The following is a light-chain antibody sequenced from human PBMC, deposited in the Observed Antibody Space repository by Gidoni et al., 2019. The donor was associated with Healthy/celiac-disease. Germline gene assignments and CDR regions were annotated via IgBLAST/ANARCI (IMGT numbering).Light chain of an antibody. V-gene: IGLV3-1*01. CDR1: KLGDKY. J-gene: IGLJ3*02. CDR3: QAWDSSTAWV. Sequence: SYELTQPPSVSVYPGQTASITCSGDKLGDKYACWYQQKPGQSPVLLIYQDTKRPSRIPERFSGSNSGNTATLTISGTQAMDEADYYCQAWDSSTAWVFGGGTKLTVL. CDR2: QDT.